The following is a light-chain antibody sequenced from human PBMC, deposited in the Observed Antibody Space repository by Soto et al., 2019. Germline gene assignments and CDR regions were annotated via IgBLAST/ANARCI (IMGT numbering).Light chain of an antibody. V-gene: IGKV3-11*01. CDR1: QRLRSN. CDR2: DAS. CDR3: QHRSGWPTGAT. J-gene: IGKJ5*01. Sequence: EFVLTQSPGTLSLSPGERVTLSCTARQRLRSNLAWYQQNPGQAPRLLIYDASNRGTDIPARFSGSGSGTDFTLTISSLEPEDFALYYCQHRSGWPTGATFGQGTRLEIK.